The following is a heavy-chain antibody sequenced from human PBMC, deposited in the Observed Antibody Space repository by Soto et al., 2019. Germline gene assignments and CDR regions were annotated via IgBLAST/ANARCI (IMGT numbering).Heavy chain of an antibody. V-gene: IGHV1-2*04. Sequence: QVQLVQSGAEVKKPGASVKVSCKASGYTFTGYYMHWVRQAPGQGLEWMGWINPNSGGTNYAQKFQGWVNMTGETSIITAYVELSMMSSDDTAVYYCAREVPYCSGGSCYNIGEVYDSDGPFDYWGQGTLVTVSS. CDR3: AREVPYCSGGSCYNIGEVYDSDGPFDY. D-gene: IGHD2-15*01. CDR2: INPNSGGT. CDR1: GYTFTGYY. J-gene: IGHJ4*02.